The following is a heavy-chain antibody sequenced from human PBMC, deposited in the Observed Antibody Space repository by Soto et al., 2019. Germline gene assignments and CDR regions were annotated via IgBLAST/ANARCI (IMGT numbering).Heavy chain of an antibody. J-gene: IGHJ4*02. D-gene: IGHD4-17*01. CDR3: ARGLSAATVVTCYFDY. CDR2: IYYSGST. V-gene: IGHV4-31*03. CDR1: GGSISSGGYY. Sequence: SETLSLTCTVSGGSISSGGYYWSWIRQHPGKGLEWIGYIYYSGSTYYNPSLKSRVTISVDTSKNQFSLKLNSVTAADTALYYCARGLSAATVVTCYFDYWGQGTLVTVSS.